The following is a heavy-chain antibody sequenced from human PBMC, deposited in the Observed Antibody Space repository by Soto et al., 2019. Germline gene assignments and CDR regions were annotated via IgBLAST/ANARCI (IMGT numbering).Heavy chain of an antibody. CDR3: AKDRRAGGNSAFYFDF. Sequence: PGGSLRLSCASSGFKFINYAMSWVRQAPGKGLEWVSLISATGGGTYYADSVKGRFTISRDNSHNTLYLQVHSLTAEDTAVYYCAKDRRAGGNSAFYFDFWGQGAQVTAPQ. J-gene: IGHJ4*02. D-gene: IGHD3-16*01. CDR2: ISATGGGT. CDR1: GFKFINYA. V-gene: IGHV3-23*01.